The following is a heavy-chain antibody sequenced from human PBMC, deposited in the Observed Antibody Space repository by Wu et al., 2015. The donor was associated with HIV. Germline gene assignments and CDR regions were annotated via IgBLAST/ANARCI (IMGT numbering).Heavy chain of an antibody. V-gene: IGHV1-8*01. CDR1: GYTFTSYD. D-gene: IGHD4-17*01. J-gene: IGHJ4*02. CDR2: MNPNSGNT. CDR3: ARVMGYDYGDPIGIDY. Sequence: QVQLVQSGAEVKKPGASVKVSCKASGYTFTSYDINWVRQATGQGLEWMGWMNPNSGNTGYAQKFQGRVTMTRNTSISTAYMELSSLRSEDTAVYYCARVMGYDYGDPIGIDYWGQGTLVTVSS.